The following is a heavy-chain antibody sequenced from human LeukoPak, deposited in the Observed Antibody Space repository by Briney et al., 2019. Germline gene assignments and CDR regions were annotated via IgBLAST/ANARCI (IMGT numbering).Heavy chain of an antibody. CDR3: AKDRRYSSGHRYFDY. V-gene: IGHV3-23*01. CDR1: GFTFSSYA. Sequence: GGSLRLSCAASGFTFSSYAMSWVRQAPGKGLEWVSAISGSGISTYYADSVKGRFTISRDNSKNTLYLQMNSLRAEDTAVYYCAKDRRYSSGHRYFDYWGQGTLVTVSS. J-gene: IGHJ4*02. CDR2: ISGSGIST. D-gene: IGHD6-19*01.